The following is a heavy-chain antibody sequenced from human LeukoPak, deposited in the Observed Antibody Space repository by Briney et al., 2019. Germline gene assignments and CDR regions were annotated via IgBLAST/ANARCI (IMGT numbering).Heavy chain of an antibody. CDR2: FDPEDGET. D-gene: IGHD3-3*01. CDR1: GYTLTELS. V-gene: IGHV1-24*01. Sequence: GASVKVSCKXSGYTLTELSMHWVRQAPGKGLEWMGGFDPEDGETIYAQKFQGRVTMTEDTSTDTAYMELSSLRSEDTAVYYCATWDDFWSGPNYWGQGTLVTVSS. J-gene: IGHJ4*02. CDR3: ATWDDFWSGPNY.